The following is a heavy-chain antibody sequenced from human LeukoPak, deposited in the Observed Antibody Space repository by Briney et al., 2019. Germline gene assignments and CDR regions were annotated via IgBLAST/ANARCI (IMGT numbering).Heavy chain of an antibody. CDR1: GFTFSSYS. J-gene: IGHJ4*02. D-gene: IGHD2-2*01. Sequence: SGGSLRLSCAASGFTFSSYSMNWVRQAPGKGLEWVSYIRSSGSTIYYADSVKGRFTISRDNAKNSLYLQMNSLRDEDTAVYYCARGGAVGPNPYYSDYWGQGTPVTVSS. CDR2: IRSSGSTI. CDR3: ARGGAVGPNPYYSDY. V-gene: IGHV3-48*02.